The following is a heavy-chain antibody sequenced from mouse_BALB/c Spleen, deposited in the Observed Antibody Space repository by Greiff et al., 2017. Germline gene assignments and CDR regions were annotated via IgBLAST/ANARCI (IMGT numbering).Heavy chain of an antibody. CDR1: GFNIKDTY. Sequence: VQLKESGAELVKPGASVKLSCTASGFNIKDTYMHWVKQRPEQGLEWIGRIDPANGNTKYDPKFQGKATITADTSSNTAYLQLRSLTSEDTAVYYCARSIYYYGSSWDYYAMDYWGQGTSVTVSS. D-gene: IGHD1-1*01. CDR2: IDPANGNT. V-gene: IGHV14-3*02. J-gene: IGHJ4*01. CDR3: ARSIYYYGSSWDYYAMDY.